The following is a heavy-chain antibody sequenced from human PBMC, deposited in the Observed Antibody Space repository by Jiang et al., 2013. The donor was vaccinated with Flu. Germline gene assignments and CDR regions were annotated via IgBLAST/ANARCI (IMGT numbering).Heavy chain of an antibody. CDR3: ARTPVRGYHTAYYYYYGMDV. D-gene: IGHD3-3*01. J-gene: IGHJ6*02. Sequence: RVTISVDTSKNQFSLKLSSVTAADTAVYYCARTPVRGYHTAYYYYYGMDVWGQGTTVTVSS. V-gene: IGHV4-34*01.